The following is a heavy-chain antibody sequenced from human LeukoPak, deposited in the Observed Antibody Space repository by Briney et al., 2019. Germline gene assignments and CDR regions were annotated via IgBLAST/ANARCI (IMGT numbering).Heavy chain of an antibody. CDR2: INHSGST. CDR3: ARGFRLFVH. CDR1: GGSFSGYY. V-gene: IGHV4-34*01. J-gene: IGHJ4*02. Sequence: SETLSLTCAVYGGSFSGYYWSWIRQPPGKGLEWIGEINHSGSTNYNPSLRSRVTISVDTSKNQFSLKLSSVTAADTAVYYCARGFRLFVHWGQGTLVTVSS.